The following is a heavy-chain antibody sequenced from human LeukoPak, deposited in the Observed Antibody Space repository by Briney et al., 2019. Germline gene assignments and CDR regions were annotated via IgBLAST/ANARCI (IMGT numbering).Heavy chain of an antibody. CDR3: ASGTKQYERPLDN. V-gene: IGHV3-33*01. Sequence: GRSLRLSCEPTGITFSRLGMHWVRQAPGKGLEWLAISWYDGFKDFYADSVEGRFTISRDDSKHTLYLQMNGLRREDTAVYYCASGTKQYERPLDNWGQGTVVTVS. CDR1: GITFSRLG. J-gene: IGHJ4*02. D-gene: IGHD4-11*01. CDR2: SWYDGFKD.